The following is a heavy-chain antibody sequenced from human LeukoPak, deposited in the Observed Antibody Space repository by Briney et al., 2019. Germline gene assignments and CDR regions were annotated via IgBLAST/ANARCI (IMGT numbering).Heavy chain of an antibody. J-gene: IGHJ4*02. D-gene: IGHD3-3*01. V-gene: IGHV3-49*04. CDR3: TRAYYDFWSGYYLFDY. CDR1: GFTFNSYS. CDR2: IRSKAYGGTT. Sequence: GGSLRLSCAASGFTFNSYSMHWVRQAPGKGLEWVGFIRSKAYGGTTEYAASVKGRFTISRDDSKSIAYLQMNSLKTEDTAVYYCTRAYYDFWSGYYLFDYWGQGTLVTVSS.